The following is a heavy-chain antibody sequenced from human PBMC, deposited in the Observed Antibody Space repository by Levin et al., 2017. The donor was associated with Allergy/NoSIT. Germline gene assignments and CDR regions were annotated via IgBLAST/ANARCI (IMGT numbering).Heavy chain of an antibody. Sequence: SETLSLTCTVSGGSISSYYWSWIRQPPGKGLEWIGYISYSGNTNYNPSLKSRVTISVDTSKSQFSLKLNAVTAADTAVYFCANFGMDVWGQGTTVTVSS. J-gene: IGHJ6*02. CDR1: GGSISSYY. CDR2: ISYSGNT. CDR3: ANFGMDV. V-gene: IGHV4-59*01.